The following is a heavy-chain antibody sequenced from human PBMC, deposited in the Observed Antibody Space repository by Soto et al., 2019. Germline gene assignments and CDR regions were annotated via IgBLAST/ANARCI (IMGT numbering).Heavy chain of an antibody. V-gene: IGHV3-48*04. CDR2: ISSSSSTI. CDR3: ARVSDCSGGSCYSDFDY. CDR1: GFTFSSYS. Sequence: GGSLRLSCAASGFTFSSYSMNWVRQAPGKGLEWFSYISSSSSTIYYADSVKGRFTISRDNAKNSLYLQMNSLRAEDTAVYYCARVSDCSGGSCYSDFDYWGQGTLVTVSS. J-gene: IGHJ4*02. D-gene: IGHD2-15*01.